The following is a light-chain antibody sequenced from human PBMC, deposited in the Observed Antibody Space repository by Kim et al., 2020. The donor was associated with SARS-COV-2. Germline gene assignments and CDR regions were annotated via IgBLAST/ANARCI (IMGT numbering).Light chain of an antibody. V-gene: IGLV1-40*01. CDR1: SSNIGADYD. Sequence: RVTISCTGSSSNIGADYDVHWYQYLPGTGPKLLIYSNSNRPSGVPDRFSGSKSGTAASLAITGLQAEDEADYYCQSYDSSLSGWVFGGGTQLTVL. CDR2: SNS. CDR3: QSYDSSLSGWV. J-gene: IGLJ3*02.